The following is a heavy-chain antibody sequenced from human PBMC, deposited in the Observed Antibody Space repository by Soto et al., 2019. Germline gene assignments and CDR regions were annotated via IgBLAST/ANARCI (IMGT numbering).Heavy chain of an antibody. Sequence: QVQLQESGPGLVKPSQTLSLTCTVSGGSISSGDYYWSWIRQPPGKGLEWIGFIYYSGSTYYNPSLTRRVTIPVDTSKNQFSLKLSSVTAADTAVYYWARWWFGAFFDYWGQGTLVTVSS. CDR3: ARWWFGAFFDY. CDR2: IYYSGST. D-gene: IGHD3-10*01. CDR1: GGSISSGDYY. J-gene: IGHJ4*02. V-gene: IGHV4-30-4*01.